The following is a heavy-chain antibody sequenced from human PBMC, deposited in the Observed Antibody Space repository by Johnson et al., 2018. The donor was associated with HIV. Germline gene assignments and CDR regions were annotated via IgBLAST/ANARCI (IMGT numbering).Heavy chain of an antibody. J-gene: IGHJ3*02. D-gene: IGHD5-24*01. V-gene: IGHV3-66*01. CDR3: ARACRDGYTWDGYDI. CDR2: LFSDGTT. CDR1: GFTFSSYW. Sequence: MQLVESGGGVVQPGRSLRLSCAASGFTFSSYWMNWVRQAPGKGLEWVSVLFSDGTTYYADSVNGRFTISRDNSKNTLFLQMNSLGAEDTAVFYCARACRDGYTWDGYDIWGQGTMVTVSS.